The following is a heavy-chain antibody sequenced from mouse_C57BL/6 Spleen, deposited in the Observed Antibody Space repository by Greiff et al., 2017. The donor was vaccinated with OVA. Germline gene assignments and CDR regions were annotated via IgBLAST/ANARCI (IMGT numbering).Heavy chain of an antibody. CDR2: IDPENGDT. V-gene: IGHV14-4*01. CDR1: GFNIKDDY. CDR3: TTGNSRFAY. J-gene: IGHJ3*01. Sequence: EVQLQQSGAELVRPGASVKLSCTASGFNIKDDYMHWVKQRPEQGLEWIGWIDPENGDTEYASKFQGKATITADTSSNTAYLQLSSLTSEDTAVYYCTTGNSRFAYWDQGTLVTVSA.